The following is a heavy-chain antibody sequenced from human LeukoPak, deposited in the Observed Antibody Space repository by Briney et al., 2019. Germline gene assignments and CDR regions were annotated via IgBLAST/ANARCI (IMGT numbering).Heavy chain of an antibody. Sequence: SGGSLRLSCGASGFTFSSYSMNWVRQAPGKGLEWVSSISSSSSYIYYADSVKGRFTISRDNAKNSLYLQMNSLRAEDTAVYYCARDYYGSGSFDYWGQGTLVTVSS. CDR2: ISSSSSYI. J-gene: IGHJ4*02. CDR3: ARDYYGSGSFDY. D-gene: IGHD3-10*01. V-gene: IGHV3-21*01. CDR1: GFTFSSYS.